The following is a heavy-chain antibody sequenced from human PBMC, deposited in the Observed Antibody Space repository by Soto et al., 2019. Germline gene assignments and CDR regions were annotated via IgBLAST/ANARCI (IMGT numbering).Heavy chain of an antibody. CDR1: GFTFSSYG. D-gene: IGHD5-18*01. Sequence: LSLTCAASGFTFSSYGMHWVRQAPGKGLEWVAVIWYDGSNKYYADSVKGRFTISRDNSKNTLYLQMNSLRAEDTAVYYCARLYQLWLDYWGQGTLVTVSS. CDR3: ARLYQLWLDY. V-gene: IGHV3-33*01. CDR2: IWYDGSNK. J-gene: IGHJ4*02.